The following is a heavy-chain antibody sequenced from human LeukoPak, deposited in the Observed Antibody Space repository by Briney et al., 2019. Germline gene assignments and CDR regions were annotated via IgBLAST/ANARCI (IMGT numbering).Heavy chain of an antibody. D-gene: IGHD4-17*01. J-gene: IGHJ4*02. Sequence: GGSLRLSCAASGFTFSSYGMHWVRQAPGKGLEWVAFIRYDGSNKYYADSVKGRFTISRDNSKNTLYLQMNSLRAEDTAVYYCARDLNYGDLLDYWGQGTLVTVSS. CDR3: ARDLNYGDLLDY. CDR2: IRYDGSNK. CDR1: GFTFSSYG. V-gene: IGHV3-30*02.